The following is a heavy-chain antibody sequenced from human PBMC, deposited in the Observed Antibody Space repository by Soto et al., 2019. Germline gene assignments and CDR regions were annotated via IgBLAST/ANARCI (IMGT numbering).Heavy chain of an antibody. CDR2: INPNSGTA. CDR1: GYTFTGYY. V-gene: IGHV1-2*04. J-gene: IGHJ6*02. D-gene: IGHD3-9*01. Sequence: GASVKVSCKASGYTFTGYYMHWVRQAPGQGLEWMGWINPNSGTANYAQKFQGWVTITRDTSMSTAYMELSRLRSEDTAVYYCASNVLRYFDWSSSALYYYYYGMDVWGQGTTVTVSS. CDR3: ASNVLRYFDWSSSALYYYYYGMDV.